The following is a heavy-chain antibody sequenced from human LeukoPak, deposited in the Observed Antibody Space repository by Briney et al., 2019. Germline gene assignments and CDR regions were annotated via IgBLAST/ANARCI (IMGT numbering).Heavy chain of an antibody. D-gene: IGHD3-16*01. CDR1: GYSISSGYY. CDR3: ATLPAMRIMGY. CDR2: IYHSGST. J-gene: IGHJ4*02. Sequence: SETLSLTCAVSGYSISSGYYWGWIRQPPGKGLEWIGSIYHSGSTYYNPSLKSRVTISVDTSKNQFSLKLSSVTAADTAVYYCATLPAMRIMGYWGQGTLVTVSS. V-gene: IGHV4-38-2*01.